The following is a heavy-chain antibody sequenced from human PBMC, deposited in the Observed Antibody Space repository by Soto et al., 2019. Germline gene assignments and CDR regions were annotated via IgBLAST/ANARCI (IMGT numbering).Heavy chain of an antibody. V-gene: IGHV4-61*01. Sequence: SETLSLTCTVSGDPVSSDNYYWTWIRQPPGKGLEWIGYIYSSGSTNYNPSLKSRVTISLDTSSNQFSLKLTSVTAADTAVYYCARDIRGYSRAFDYWGQGTLVTVSS. J-gene: IGHJ4*02. CDR2: IYSSGST. CDR1: GDPVSSDNYY. CDR3: ARDIRGYSRAFDY. D-gene: IGHD5-18*01.